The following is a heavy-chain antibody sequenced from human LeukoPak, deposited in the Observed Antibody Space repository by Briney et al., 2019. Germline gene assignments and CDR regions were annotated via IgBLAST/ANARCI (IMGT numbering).Heavy chain of an antibody. V-gene: IGHV4-39*07. J-gene: IGHJ5*02. Sequence: SETLSLTCTVPGGSISRISYYWAWIRQPPGKGLEWIGSIYYSGSTYYNPSLKSRVTISVDTSKNQFSLKLSSVTAADTAAYYCARGSSSGWFDPWGQGTLVTVSS. CDR1: GGSISRISYY. CDR3: ARGSSSGWFDP. D-gene: IGHD6-19*01. CDR2: IYYSGST.